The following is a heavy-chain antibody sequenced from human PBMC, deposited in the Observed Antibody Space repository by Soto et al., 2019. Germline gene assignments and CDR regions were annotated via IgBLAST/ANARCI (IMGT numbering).Heavy chain of an antibody. J-gene: IGHJ5*02. CDR1: GFTFSSYA. D-gene: IGHD6-13*01. CDR3: AKDAPAAHSSSWYLCWFDP. Sequence: GGSLRLSCAASGFTFSSYAMSWVRQAPGKGLEWVSAISGSGGSTYYADSVKGRFTISRDNSKNTLYLQMNSLRAEDTAVYYCAKDAPAAHSSSWYLCWFDPWGQGTLVTVSS. V-gene: IGHV3-23*01. CDR2: ISGSGGST.